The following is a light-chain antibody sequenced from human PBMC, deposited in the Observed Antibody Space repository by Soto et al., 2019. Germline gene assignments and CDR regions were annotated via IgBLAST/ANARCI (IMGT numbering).Light chain of an antibody. CDR1: HWIDDW. V-gene: IGKV1-5*03. CDR3: QHYNSYSEA. Sequence: DIQMTQSPSTLSASVGDRVTITCRASHWIDDWLAWYQQKPGKAPKLLIYKASNLESGVPSRFSGSGSGTEFTLTISSLQPDDFATYYCQHYNSYSEAFGQGTKVDI. CDR2: KAS. J-gene: IGKJ1*01.